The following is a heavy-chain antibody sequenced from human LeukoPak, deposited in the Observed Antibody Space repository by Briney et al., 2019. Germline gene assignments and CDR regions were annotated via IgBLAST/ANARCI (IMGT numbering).Heavy chain of an antibody. CDR3: ASGSKRGWFDP. CDR2: ISSSGSTI. CDR1: GFTFSDYY. J-gene: IGHJ5*02. Sequence: GGSLRLSCAASGFTFSDYYMSWIRQAPGKGLEWVSYISSSGSTIYYADSVKGRSTISRDNAKNSLYLQMNSLRAEDTAVYYCASGSKRGWFDPWGQGTLVTVSS. D-gene: IGHD2-2*01. V-gene: IGHV3-11*01.